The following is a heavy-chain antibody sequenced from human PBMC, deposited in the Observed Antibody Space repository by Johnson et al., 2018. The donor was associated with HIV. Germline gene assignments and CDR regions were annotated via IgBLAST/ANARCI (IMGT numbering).Heavy chain of an antibody. Sequence: VQLVESGGGLIQPGGSLRLSCAASGFTVSSNYMSWVRQAPGKGLEWVANIKQDGSEKYYVDSVKGRFTISRDNAKNSLYLQMNSLRAEDTAVYYCARGPTYYYDSSGYWSDAFDIWGQGTMVTVSS. CDR2: IKQDGSEK. J-gene: IGHJ3*02. CDR1: GFTVSSNY. V-gene: IGHV3-7*05. D-gene: IGHD3-22*01. CDR3: ARGPTYYYDSSGYWSDAFDI.